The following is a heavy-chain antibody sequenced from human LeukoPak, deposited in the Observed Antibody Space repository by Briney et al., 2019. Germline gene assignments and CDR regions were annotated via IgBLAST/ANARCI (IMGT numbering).Heavy chain of an antibody. J-gene: IGHJ4*02. Sequence: GRSLRLSCAASGFTFSSYGMHWVRQAPGKGLEWVAVIWYDGSNKYYADSVKGRFTISRDNSKNTLYLQMNRLRAEDTAVYYCAREGYYDSSGYNTGIYFDYWGQGTLVTVSS. D-gene: IGHD3-22*01. V-gene: IGHV3-33*01. CDR2: IWYDGSNK. CDR3: AREGYYDSSGYNTGIYFDY. CDR1: GFTFSSYG.